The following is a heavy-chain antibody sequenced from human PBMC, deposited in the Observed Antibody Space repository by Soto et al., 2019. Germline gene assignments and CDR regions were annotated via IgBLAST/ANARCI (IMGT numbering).Heavy chain of an antibody. CDR2: IITVLGTT. D-gene: IGHD2-21*01. V-gene: IGHV1-69*08. J-gene: IGHJ6*02. Sequence: QVQLVQSGAELKKTGSSVKVSCRASGDTFSSYAVNWVRQAPGRGLEWMGRIITVLGTTDYAQNFKGRLTITAEKSTKTVYMERISLRSEDTTVYYCARRRYCGYDCYHKHYYGMDVWGQGTTVTVAS. CDR3: ARRRYCGYDCYHKHYYGMDV. CDR1: GDTFSSYA.